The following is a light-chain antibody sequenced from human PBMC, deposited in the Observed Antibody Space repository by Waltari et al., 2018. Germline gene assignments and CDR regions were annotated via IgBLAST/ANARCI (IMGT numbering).Light chain of an antibody. CDR2: DVS. CDR1: SSAVGAYNY. V-gene: IGLV2-14*03. Sequence: QSALTPPASVSGSPGQSITISCTGTSSAVGAYNYVSWYQQHPGKAPKLMIYDVSNRPSGVSNRFSGSKSGNTASLTISGLQAEDEADYYCSSYISSSTLELFGGGTSLTVL. CDR3: SSYISSSTLEL. J-gene: IGLJ2*01.